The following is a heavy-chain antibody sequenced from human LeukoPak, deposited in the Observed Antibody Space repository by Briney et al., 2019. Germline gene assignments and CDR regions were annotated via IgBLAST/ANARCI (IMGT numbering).Heavy chain of an antibody. V-gene: IGHV3-23*01. Sequence: GASLRLSCAASGFIFSNCAMNWVRQAPGKGLEWVSAIVGRGSSTYYADSVKGRFTISRDNSKNTLYLQLNRLRAEDTAVYYCAKWGDYDILTGYYDSDYWGQGTLVTVSS. D-gene: IGHD3-9*01. J-gene: IGHJ4*02. CDR3: AKWGDYDILTGYYDSDY. CDR2: IVGRGSST. CDR1: GFIFSNCA.